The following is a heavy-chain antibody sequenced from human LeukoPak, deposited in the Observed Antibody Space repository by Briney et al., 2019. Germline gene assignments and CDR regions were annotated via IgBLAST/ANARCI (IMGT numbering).Heavy chain of an antibody. J-gene: IGHJ2*01. CDR3: TRITTTADWYFDL. CDR2: INSDGSST. D-gene: IGHD1-1*01. Sequence: PGGSLRLSCAVSGFTFSNYWMYWVRQAPGKRLVWVARINSDGSSTTYADSVEGRFTISRDNTKSMLHLQMHSLRVDDSAVYFCTRITTTADWYFDLWGRGTLVTVSS. CDR1: GFTFSNYW. V-gene: IGHV3-74*01.